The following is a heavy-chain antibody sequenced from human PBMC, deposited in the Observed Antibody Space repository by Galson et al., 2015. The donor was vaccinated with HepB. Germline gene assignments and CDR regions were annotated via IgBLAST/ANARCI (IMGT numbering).Heavy chain of an antibody. J-gene: IGHJ2*01. CDR1: GFTFSRYS. CDR3: ARDTLKYGYAVTPLPSWYFDL. Sequence: SLRLSCAASGFTFSRYSMNWVRQAPGKGLEWVSSISSSSSYIYYADSVKGRFTISRDNAKNSLYLQMNSLRAEDTAVYYCARDTLKYGYAVTPLPSWYFDLWGRGTLVTVSS. CDR2: ISSSSSYI. V-gene: IGHV3-21*01. D-gene: IGHD4-17*01.